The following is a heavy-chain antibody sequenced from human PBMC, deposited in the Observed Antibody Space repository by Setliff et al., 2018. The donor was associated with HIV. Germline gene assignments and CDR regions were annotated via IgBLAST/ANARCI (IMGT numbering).Heavy chain of an antibody. V-gene: IGHV3-49*03. D-gene: IGHD2-2*01. J-gene: IGHJ4*02. Sequence: GGSLRLSCTGSGFNFADYGISWFRQAPGKGLEWVSFIRSKAHGGTIEYAASVKGRFTISRDESKTIAYLQMSGLKTEDTAVYFCTKDNPPGYCSSTTCPYLFDYWGRGTLVTVSS. CDR2: IRSKAHGGTI. CDR1: GFNFADYG. CDR3: TKDNPPGYCSSTTCPYLFDY.